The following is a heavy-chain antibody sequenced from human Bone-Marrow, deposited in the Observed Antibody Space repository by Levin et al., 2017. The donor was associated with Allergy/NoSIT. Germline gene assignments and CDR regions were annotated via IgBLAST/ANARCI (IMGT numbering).Heavy chain of an antibody. V-gene: IGHV4-30-2*01. CDR1: GGSISSGGYS. J-gene: IGHJ3*02. Sequence: SETLSLTCAVSGGSISSGGYSWSWIRQPPGKGLEWIGYIYHSGSTYYNPSLKSRVTISVDRSKNQFSLKLSSVTAADTAVYYCARDSGGYRIRGAFDIWGQGTMVTVSS. CDR3: ARDSGGYRIRGAFDI. D-gene: IGHD5-12*01. CDR2: IYHSGST.